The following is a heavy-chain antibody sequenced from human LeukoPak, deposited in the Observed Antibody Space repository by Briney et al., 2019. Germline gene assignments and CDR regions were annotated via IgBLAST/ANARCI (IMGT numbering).Heavy chain of an antibody. CDR2: ISGDGGST. Sequence: GGSLRLSCAASGFTFDDYAMHWVRQAPGKGLEWVSLISGDGGSTYYADSVKGRFTISRDNSKNSLYLQMNSLRTEVTALYYCAKSTMVTRFPYGMDAWGQGTTVTVSS. J-gene: IGHJ6*02. V-gene: IGHV3-43*02. CDR3: AKSTMVTRFPYGMDA. CDR1: GFTFDDYA. D-gene: IGHD2-21*02.